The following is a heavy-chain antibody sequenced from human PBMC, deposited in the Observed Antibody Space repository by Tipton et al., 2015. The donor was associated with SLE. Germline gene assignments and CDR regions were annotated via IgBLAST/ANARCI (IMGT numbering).Heavy chain of an antibody. Sequence: LRLSCAASGFTFSSYSMNWVRQAPGKGLEWIGSIYHSGSTYYNPSLKSRVTISLDTSKNQFSLKLSSVTAADTAVYYCARDSAGIAARPGYWGQGTLVTVSS. J-gene: IGHJ4*02. CDR2: IYHSGST. CDR3: ARDSAGIAARPGY. CDR1: GFTFSSYS. V-gene: IGHV4-38-2*02. D-gene: IGHD6-6*01.